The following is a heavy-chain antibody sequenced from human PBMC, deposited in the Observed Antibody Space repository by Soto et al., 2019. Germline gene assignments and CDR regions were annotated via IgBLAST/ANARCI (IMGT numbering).Heavy chain of an antibody. CDR2: ISPYNGNT. Sequence: QVQLVQSGAEVKKPGASVKVSCKASGYTFTSYGISWVRQAPGQGLEWMGRISPYNGNTNYAQKLQGRVTMTTDTAKSTAYMELRSLRSDDTAVYYWARTEWELPLLDYWGQGTLVTVSS. J-gene: IGHJ4*02. D-gene: IGHD1-26*01. CDR3: ARTEWELPLLDY. CDR1: GYTFTSYG. V-gene: IGHV1-18*01.